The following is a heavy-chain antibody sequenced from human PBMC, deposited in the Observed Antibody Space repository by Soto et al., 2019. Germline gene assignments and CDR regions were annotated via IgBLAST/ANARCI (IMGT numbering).Heavy chain of an antibody. CDR3: ATRRPYGAVAGQRSDYYYYGMDV. CDR2: ISWNSGSI. V-gene: IGHV3-9*01. D-gene: IGHD6-19*01. Sequence: EVQLVESGGGLVQPGRSLRLSCAASGFTFDDYAMHWVRQAPGKGLEWVSGISWNSGSIGYADSVKGRFTISRDNAKNSLYLQMNSLRAEDTALYYCATRRPYGAVAGQRSDYYYYGMDVWGQGTTVTLSS. CDR1: GFTFDDYA. J-gene: IGHJ6*02.